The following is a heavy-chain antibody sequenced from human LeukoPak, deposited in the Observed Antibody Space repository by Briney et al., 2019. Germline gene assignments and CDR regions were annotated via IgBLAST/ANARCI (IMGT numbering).Heavy chain of an antibody. Sequence: PSETLSLTCTVSGGSISSSSYYWGWIRQPPGKGLEWIGSIYYSGSTNYNPSLKSRVTMSVDTSKNQFSLKLSSVTAADTAVYYCARGGDYYDSSFWGDGAFDIWGQRTMVTVSS. CDR1: GGSISSSSYY. CDR2: IYYSGST. CDR3: ARGGDYYDSSFWGDGAFDI. J-gene: IGHJ3*02. V-gene: IGHV4-39*07. D-gene: IGHD3-22*01.